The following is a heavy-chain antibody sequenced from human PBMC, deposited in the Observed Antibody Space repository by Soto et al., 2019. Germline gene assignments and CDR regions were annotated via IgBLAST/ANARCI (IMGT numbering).Heavy chain of an antibody. CDR2: IYYSGST. V-gene: IGHV4-59*01. CDR1: GGSISSYY. Sequence: PSETLSLTCTVSGGSISSYYWSWIRQPPGKGLEWIGYIYYSGSTNYNPSLKSRVTISVDTSKNQFSLKLSSVTAADTAVYYCAKLSGTRGYDFEYYYYYMDVWGKGTXVTVSS. D-gene: IGHD5-12*01. CDR3: AKLSGTRGYDFEYYYYYMDV. J-gene: IGHJ6*03.